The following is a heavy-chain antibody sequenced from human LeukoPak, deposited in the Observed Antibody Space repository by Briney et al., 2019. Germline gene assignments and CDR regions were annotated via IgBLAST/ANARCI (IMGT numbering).Heavy chain of an antibody. Sequence: ASVKVSCKASGYTFTGYYMHWVRQAPGQGLEWMGWINPNNGGTNYAQKFQGRVTMTRDTSISTAYMDLSRLTSDDTAVYYCARVGGGLTYYMDVWGKGTTVTVSS. J-gene: IGHJ6*03. CDR2: INPNNGGT. D-gene: IGHD2-15*01. CDR1: GYTFTGYY. CDR3: ARVGGGLTYYMDV. V-gene: IGHV1-2*02.